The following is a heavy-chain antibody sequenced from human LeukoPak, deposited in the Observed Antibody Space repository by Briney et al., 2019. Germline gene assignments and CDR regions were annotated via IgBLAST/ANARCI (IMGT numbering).Heavy chain of an antibody. D-gene: IGHD1-26*01. Sequence: PSETLSLTCTVSGGSISSYYWSWIRQPPGKGLEWIGYIYYSGSTNYNPSLKSRVTISVDTSKNQFSLKLSSVTAADTAVYYCATSRAGTYDRPFDISGQGTMVTVSS. CDR3: ATSRAGTYDRPFDI. J-gene: IGHJ3*02. CDR1: GGSISSYY. V-gene: IGHV4-59*08. CDR2: IYYSGST.